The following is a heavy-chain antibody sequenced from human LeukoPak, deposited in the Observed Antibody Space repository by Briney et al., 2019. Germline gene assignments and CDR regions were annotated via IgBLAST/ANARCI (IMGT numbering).Heavy chain of an antibody. CDR3: ARDVYGSGSYFY. CDR2: INPNSGGT. Sequence: ASVTVSCKASGYTFTGYYMHWVRQAPGQGLEWMGWINPNSGGTNYAQKFQGRVTMTRDTSISTAYMELSRLRSDDTAVYYCARDVYGSGSYFYWGQGTLVTVSS. CDR1: GYTFTGYY. V-gene: IGHV1-2*02. D-gene: IGHD3-10*01. J-gene: IGHJ4*02.